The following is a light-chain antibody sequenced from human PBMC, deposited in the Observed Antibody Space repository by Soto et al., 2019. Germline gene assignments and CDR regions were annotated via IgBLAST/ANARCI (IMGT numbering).Light chain of an antibody. V-gene: IGKV3-11*01. J-gene: IGKJ4*01. CDR1: QSVNTY. CDR2: AAS. CDR3: QQRSNWPLT. Sequence: EIVLTQSPATLSLTPGERATLSCRASQSVNTYLAWYQQKPGQAPRLLIYAASNRATGIPARFSGSGSGTDFTLTTSGLEPEDFAVYYCQQRSNWPLTFGGGTKVEIK.